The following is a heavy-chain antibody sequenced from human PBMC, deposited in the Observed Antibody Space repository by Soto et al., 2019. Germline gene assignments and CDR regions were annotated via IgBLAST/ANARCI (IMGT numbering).Heavy chain of an antibody. CDR3: ARDLSGTGLDV. D-gene: IGHD1-26*01. V-gene: IGHV4-4*07. CDR1: GASVGSFY. Sequence: SETLSLTCNVSGASVGSFYWSWIRQSAGKGLEWIGRVYSTGSATYNPALQGRVTISLDRSNNQFSLEMNSVTAADTAVYFSARDLSGTGLDVWGRGTTVTVSS. CDR2: VYSTGSA. J-gene: IGHJ6*02.